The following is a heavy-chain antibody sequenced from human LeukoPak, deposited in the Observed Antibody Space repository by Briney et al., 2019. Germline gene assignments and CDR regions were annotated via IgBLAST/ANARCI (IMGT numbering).Heavy chain of an antibody. CDR3: ASHRDYYDSSGLCAFDY. CDR2: IKEDGSER. Sequence: GGSLRLSCAVSGFTFRSYWMSWVRQAPGKGLEWVANIKEDGSERYYVDSVKGRFTISRDNAKNSLYLQMNSLRAEDTAVYYYASHRDYYDSSGLCAFDYWGQGTLVTVSS. CDR1: GFTFRSYW. J-gene: IGHJ4*02. V-gene: IGHV3-7*01. D-gene: IGHD3-22*01.